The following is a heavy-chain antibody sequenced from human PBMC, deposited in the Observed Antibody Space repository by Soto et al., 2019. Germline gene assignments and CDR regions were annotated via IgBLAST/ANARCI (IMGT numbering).Heavy chain of an antibody. Sequence: EVHLLESGGGLVQRGGSLRLSCTASGFTFSIYAMSWVRQAPGKGLEWVSSISGSGGNTYYADSVKGRFTISRDNSKNTLYLQMNSLRGDDTAVYYCAKDPPLPNAAVDVPFDYWGQGTLVTVFS. V-gene: IGHV3-23*01. CDR3: AKDPPLPNAAVDVPFDY. D-gene: IGHD6-13*01. CDR1: GFTFSIYA. CDR2: ISGSGGNT. J-gene: IGHJ4*02.